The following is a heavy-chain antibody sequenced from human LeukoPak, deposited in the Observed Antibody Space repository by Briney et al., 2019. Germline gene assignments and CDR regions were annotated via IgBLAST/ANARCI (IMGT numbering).Heavy chain of an antibody. Sequence: ASVKVSCKTSGYTFTSYDINWVRQATGQGLEWMGWINPNSGGTNYAQKFQGRVTMTRDTSISTAYMELSRLRSDDTAVYYCARGCSSTSCYSSWFDPWGQGTLVTVSS. CDR3: ARGCSSTSCYSSWFDP. J-gene: IGHJ5*02. CDR1: GYTFTSYD. D-gene: IGHD2-2*01. V-gene: IGHV1-2*02. CDR2: INPNSGGT.